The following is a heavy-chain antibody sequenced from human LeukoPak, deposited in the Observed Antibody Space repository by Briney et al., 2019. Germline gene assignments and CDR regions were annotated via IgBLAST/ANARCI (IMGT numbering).Heavy chain of an antibody. V-gene: IGHV1-69*04. CDR3: ARDQDSSSSGDY. D-gene: IGHD6-13*01. CDR1: GGTFSSYA. Sequence: SVKVSCKASGGTFSSYAISWVRQALGQGLEWMGRIIPIFGIASYAQKFQGRVTITADKSTSTAYMELSSLRSEDTAVYYCARDQDSSSSGDYWGQGTLVTVSS. J-gene: IGHJ4*02. CDR2: IIPIFGIA.